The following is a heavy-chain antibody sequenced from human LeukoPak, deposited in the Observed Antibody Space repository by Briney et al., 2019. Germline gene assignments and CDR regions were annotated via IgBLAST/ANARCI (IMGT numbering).Heavy chain of an antibody. CDR1: GFTFSRYW. Sequence: GGSLRLSCAASGFTFSRYWMSWFRQAPGKGLEWVANIKEDGREGYYAGSVKGRFAISRDNAQNSLYLRMNSLRAEDTAVYYCARGDGCSSTSCYHIDYSGQGTLVTVSS. CDR2: IKEDGREG. D-gene: IGHD2-2*01. V-gene: IGHV3-7*04. J-gene: IGHJ4*02. CDR3: ARGDGCSSTSCYHIDY.